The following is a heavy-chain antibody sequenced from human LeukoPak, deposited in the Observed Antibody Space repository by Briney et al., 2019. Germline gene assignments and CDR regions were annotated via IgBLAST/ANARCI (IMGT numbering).Heavy chain of an antibody. V-gene: IGHV4-59*08. J-gene: IGHJ4*02. CDR1: GGSISSLY. CDR3: AKVIREVDMSHDY. D-gene: IGHD5-24*01. CDR2: IYYTGST. Sequence: PSETLSLTCSVSGGSISSLYWSWIRQPPGKGLEWIGYIYYTGSTNYNPSLKSRVTMFVDMSKNQFSLRLSSVTAADTAVYYCAKVIREVDMSHDYWGQGALVTVSS.